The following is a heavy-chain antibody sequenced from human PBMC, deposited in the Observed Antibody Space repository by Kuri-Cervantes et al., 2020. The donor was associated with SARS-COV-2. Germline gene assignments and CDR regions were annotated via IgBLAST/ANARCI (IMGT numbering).Heavy chain of an antibody. Sequence: GGSLRLSCAASGMIFSRYWMSWVRQAPGKGLEWVANIKQDGSEKYYVDSVKGRFTISRDNAKNSLYLQMNSLRAEDTAVYYCASSIASGAFDIWGQGTMVTVSS. CDR3: ASSIASGAFDI. CDR2: IKQDGSEK. D-gene: IGHD1-26*01. V-gene: IGHV3-7*01. CDR1: GMIFSRYW. J-gene: IGHJ3*02.